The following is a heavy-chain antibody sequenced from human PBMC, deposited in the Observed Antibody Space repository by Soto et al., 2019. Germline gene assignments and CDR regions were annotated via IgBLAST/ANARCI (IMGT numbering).Heavy chain of an antibody. CDR2: IFHSGTI. V-gene: IGHV4-4*02. J-gene: IGHJ4*02. D-gene: IGHD2-15*01. CDR1: GASLTTRHW. Sequence: WETLSLTCVVSGASLTTRHWWSWVRQSPGRGLEWIGEIFHSGTINYNPSLKSRLSISLDKSKNQFSLNLTSVTAADSAVYYCARVVVPDAAGDFASWGQGSLVTVSS. CDR3: ARVVVPDAAGDFAS.